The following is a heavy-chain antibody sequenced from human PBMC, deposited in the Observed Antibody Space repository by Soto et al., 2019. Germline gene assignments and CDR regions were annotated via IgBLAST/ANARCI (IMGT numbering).Heavy chain of an antibody. CDR1: GFTFSSCA. CDR2: ISSNGVST. V-gene: IGHV3-64*01. Sequence: EVQLVESGGGLVQPGGSLRLSCAASGFTFSSCAMHWVRQAPGKGLEYVSAISSNGVSTNYANSVKDRFTTSRDNSKNTLYLQMGSLRAEDMAIYYCARGQVNYYYYMDVWGKGTAVTVSS. CDR3: ARGQVNYYYYMDV. J-gene: IGHJ6*03.